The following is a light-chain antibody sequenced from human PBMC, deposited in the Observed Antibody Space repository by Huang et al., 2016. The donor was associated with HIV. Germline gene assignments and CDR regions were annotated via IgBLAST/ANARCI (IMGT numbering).Light chain of an antibody. CDR1: QSVSRN. J-gene: IGKJ2*01. CDR2: GAS. V-gene: IGKV3-15*01. Sequence: EIVMTQSPATLSVSPGGRATLACRASQSVSRNLAWFQQKPGQAPRLLIYGASTRNTGVPARVSGSGSGTEFTLTISSLQSADFAVYYCQHYNNWPYTFGQGTKLEIK. CDR3: QHYNNWPYT.